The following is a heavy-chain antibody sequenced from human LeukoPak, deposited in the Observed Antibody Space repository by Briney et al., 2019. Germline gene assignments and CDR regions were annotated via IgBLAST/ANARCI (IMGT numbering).Heavy chain of an antibody. CDR2: ITYDGSNT. Sequence: GGSLRLSCADSGFTFGSYAMHWVRQAPGTGLEWVAVITYDGSNTYYADSVKGRFTISRDNSKNTVYLQMNSLRAEDTAVYYCARDLEPSSTVTDYWGQGTLVTVSS. J-gene: IGHJ4*02. CDR1: GFTFGSYA. V-gene: IGHV3-30-3*01. D-gene: IGHD4-17*01. CDR3: ARDLEPSSTVTDY.